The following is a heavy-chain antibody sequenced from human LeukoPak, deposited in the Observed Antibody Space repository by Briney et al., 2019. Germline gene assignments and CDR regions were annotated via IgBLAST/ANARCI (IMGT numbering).Heavy chain of an antibody. CDR1: GFTFSSYA. CDR2: ISGSGGST. V-gene: IGHV3-23*01. CDR3: ARRDLRSRNTLDQLLYFDD. Sequence: GGSLRLSCAASGFTFSSYAMTWVRQAPGKGLEWVSAISGSGGSTYYADSVKGRFTISRDNSKNTLYLQMNSLRAEATAVYYCARRDLRSRNTLDQLLYFDDWGQGTLVTVSS. J-gene: IGHJ4*02. D-gene: IGHD2-2*01.